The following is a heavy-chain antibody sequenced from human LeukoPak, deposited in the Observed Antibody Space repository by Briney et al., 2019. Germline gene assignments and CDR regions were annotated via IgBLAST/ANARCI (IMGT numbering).Heavy chain of an antibody. CDR1: GFTFSSYA. CDR3: ARDPTSTYHFDY. V-gene: IGHV3-30*04. Sequence: GRSLRLSCAASGFTFSSYAMHWVRQAPGKGLEWVAVISYDGSDKYYADSVKGRFTISRDNSKNTLYLQMNSLRAEDTAVYYCARDPTSTYHFDYWGQGTLVTVSS. J-gene: IGHJ4*02. CDR2: ISYDGSDK. D-gene: IGHD5/OR15-5a*01.